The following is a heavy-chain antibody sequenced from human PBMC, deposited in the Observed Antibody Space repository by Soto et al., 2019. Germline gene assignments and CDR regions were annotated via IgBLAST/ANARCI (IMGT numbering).Heavy chain of an antibody. CDR2: ISYDGSNK. V-gene: IGHV3-30-3*01. J-gene: IGHJ6*02. D-gene: IGHD3-3*01. Sequence: HPGGSLRLSCAASAFTFSSYAMHWVRQAPGKGLEWVAVISYDGSNKYYADSVKGRFTIPRDNSKNTLYLQMNSLRAEDTAVYYCARVEIEKVRFLEWLSPGPLYYYYGMDVWGQGTTVTVSS. CDR3: ARVEIEKVRFLEWLSPGPLYYYYGMDV. CDR1: AFTFSSYA.